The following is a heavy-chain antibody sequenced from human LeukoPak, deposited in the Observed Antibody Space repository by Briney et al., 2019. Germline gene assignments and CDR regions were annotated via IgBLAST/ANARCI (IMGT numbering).Heavy chain of an antibody. D-gene: IGHD2-2*01. CDR1: GYSISSGYY. CDR2: IYHSGST. V-gene: IGHV4-38-2*02. J-gene: IGHJ4*02. CDR3: ARDPGGLGVVPAALFDY. Sequence: SETLSLTCTVSGYSISSGYYWGWIRQPPGKGLEWIGSIYHSGSTNYNPSLKSRVTISVDTSKNQFSLKLSSVTAADTAVYYCARDPGGLGVVPAALFDYWGQGTLVTVSS.